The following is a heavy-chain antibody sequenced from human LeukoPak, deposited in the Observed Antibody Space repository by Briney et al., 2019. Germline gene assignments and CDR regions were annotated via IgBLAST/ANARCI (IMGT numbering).Heavy chain of an antibody. J-gene: IGHJ6*03. D-gene: IGHD2-15*01. V-gene: IGHV3-21*01. CDR2: ISSSSSYI. Sequence: PGGSLRLSCAASGFTFSSYSMNWVRQAPGKGLEWVSSISSSSSYIYYADSVKGRFTISRDNAKNSLYLQMNSLRAEDTAVYYCASYRSGGSCQMYYYYMDVWGKGATVTVSS. CDR3: ASYRSGGSCQMYYYYMDV. CDR1: GFTFSSYS.